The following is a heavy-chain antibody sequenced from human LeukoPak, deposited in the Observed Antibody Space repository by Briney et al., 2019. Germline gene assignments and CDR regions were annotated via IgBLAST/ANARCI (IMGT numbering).Heavy chain of an antibody. D-gene: IGHD6-13*01. Sequence: SETLSLTCTVSGGSMTTHHWNWIRQTPGKGLEWIGYVFDSGRTKENPSLKSRVTMSVDTSKNQFSLKLSSVTAADTAVYYCARLLPGIAAAGTGSDYWGQGTLVTVSS. V-gene: IGHV4-59*11. CDR2: VFDSGRT. CDR1: GGSMTTHH. J-gene: IGHJ4*02. CDR3: ARLLPGIAAAGTGSDY.